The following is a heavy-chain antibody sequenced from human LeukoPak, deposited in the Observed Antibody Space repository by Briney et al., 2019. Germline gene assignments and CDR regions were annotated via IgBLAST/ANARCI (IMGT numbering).Heavy chain of an antibody. CDR1: GYTFTGYY. D-gene: IGHD2-2*02. J-gene: IGHJ4*02. V-gene: IGHV1-2*02. CDR2: IDPDSGGT. Sequence: ASVRVSCKTSGYTFTGYYLHWVRQAPGQRPEWMGRIDPDSGGTHYGQKFQGKVTVTRDTSITTVYMELSGLTSDDTAVYYCARVPGPYTTSRFDFWGQGTLVTVSS. CDR3: ARVPGPYTTSRFDF.